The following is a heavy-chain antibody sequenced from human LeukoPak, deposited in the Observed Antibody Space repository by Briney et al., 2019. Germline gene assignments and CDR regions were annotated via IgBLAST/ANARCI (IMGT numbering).Heavy chain of an antibody. CDR2: ISRSSSTI. J-gene: IGHJ3*02. V-gene: IGHV3-48*02. Sequence: HPGGSLRHSRARPGFTFSSYYMCCVRPAPGKGLEWVSYISRSSSTIYYADSVKGRFTISRDNAKNSLYLQMNSLRDEDTAVYYCARDQFYAFDIWGQGTMVTVSS. CDR3: ARDQFYAFDI. CDR1: GFTFSSYY.